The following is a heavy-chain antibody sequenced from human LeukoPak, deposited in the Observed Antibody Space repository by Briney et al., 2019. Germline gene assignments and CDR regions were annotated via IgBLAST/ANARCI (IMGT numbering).Heavy chain of an antibody. CDR2: IYYNGNT. D-gene: IGHD6-19*01. Sequence: SETLSLTCTVSSGSLSSYYWGWIRQPPGKGLEWIGFIYYNGNTNYNPSLKSRVTISVDTSKNQFSLKLGSGTAADTAVYYCARTSSGSLDDYFDYWGQGTLVTVSS. J-gene: IGHJ4*02. V-gene: IGHV4-59*08. CDR3: ARTSSGSLDDYFDY. CDR1: SGSLSSYY.